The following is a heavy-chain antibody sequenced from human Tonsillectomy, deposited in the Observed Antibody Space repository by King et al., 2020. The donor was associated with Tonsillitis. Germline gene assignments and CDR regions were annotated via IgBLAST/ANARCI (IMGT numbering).Heavy chain of an antibody. CDR2: ISAYNGNT. J-gene: IGHJ4*02. D-gene: IGHD2-21*02. CDR1: GYTFTSYG. V-gene: IGHV1-18*04. Sequence: QLVQSGAEVKKPGASVKVSCKASGYTFTSYGISWVRQAPGQGLEWMGWISAYNGNTNYAQKLQGRVTMTTDTSTSTAYMELRSLRSDDTAVYYCARASVNIVVVTVLPFDYWGQGTLVTVSS. CDR3: ARASVNIVVVTVLPFDY.